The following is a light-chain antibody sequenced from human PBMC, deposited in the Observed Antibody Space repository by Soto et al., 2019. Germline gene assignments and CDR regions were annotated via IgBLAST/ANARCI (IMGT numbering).Light chain of an antibody. CDR3: QQYGSSPRT. CDR1: QSVSNRY. J-gene: IGKJ1*01. V-gene: IGKV3-20*01. CDR2: GAS. Sequence: EIVLTQSPGTLSLSPGERATLSCRASQSVSNRYLAWYQQKPGQAPRLLMYGASSRATGIPDRFSGSGSGTDFTLNISRLEPEDFAVYYCQQYGSSPRTFGQGTKVEIK.